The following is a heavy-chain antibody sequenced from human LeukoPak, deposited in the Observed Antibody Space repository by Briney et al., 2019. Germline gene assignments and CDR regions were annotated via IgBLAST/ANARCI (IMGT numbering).Heavy chain of an antibody. V-gene: IGHV4-59*01. Sequence: PSETLSLTCTVSGGSISSYYWSWLRQPPGKGLEWIGYIYYSGSTNYNPSLKSRVTISVDTSKNQFSLKLSSVTAADTAVYYCARTNSGSYRKYYYYGMDVWGQGTTVTVSS. D-gene: IGHD1-26*01. CDR3: ARTNSGSYRKYYYYGMDV. CDR1: GGSISSYY. CDR2: IYYSGST. J-gene: IGHJ6*02.